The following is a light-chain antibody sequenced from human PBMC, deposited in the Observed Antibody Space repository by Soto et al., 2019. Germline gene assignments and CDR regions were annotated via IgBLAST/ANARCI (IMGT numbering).Light chain of an antibody. V-gene: IGKV1-39*01. Sequence: DIQMMQSPSSLSASVGDRVTITCRASQSVRTYLNWYQQKPGKAPNLLIYGVSTLHSGVPSRFSGAGSGTDFTLTISSLQPEDFASYYCQQGHSFPYTFGQGTKLEI. J-gene: IGKJ2*01. CDR3: QQGHSFPYT. CDR2: GVS. CDR1: QSVRTY.